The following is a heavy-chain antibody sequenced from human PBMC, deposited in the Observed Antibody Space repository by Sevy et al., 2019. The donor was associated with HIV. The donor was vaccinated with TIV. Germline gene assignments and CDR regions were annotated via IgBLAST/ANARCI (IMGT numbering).Heavy chain of an antibody. Sequence: GGSLRLSCAASGFTFSSYAMSWVRQAPGKGLEWVSAIRGSGGSTYYADSVKGRFTISRDNSKNTLYLQMNSLRAEDTAVYYCAKDSRGSNDPPFDYWGQGTLVTVSS. V-gene: IGHV3-23*01. CDR2: IRGSGGST. D-gene: IGHD1-1*01. J-gene: IGHJ4*02. CDR3: AKDSRGSNDPPFDY. CDR1: GFTFSSYA.